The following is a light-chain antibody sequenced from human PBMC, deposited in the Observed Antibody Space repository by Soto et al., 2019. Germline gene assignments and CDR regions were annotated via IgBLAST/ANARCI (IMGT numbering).Light chain of an antibody. V-gene: IGKV3-20*01. CDR1: QSVSSSY. J-gene: IGKJ2*01. Sequence: EIVLTQSPGTLSLSPGERATLSCRASQSVSSSYLAWYQQKTGQAPRLLIYGASSRATGIPDRFSGSGSGTDFTLTISRLETEDFAVYYGQQYGSSPPYTFGQGTELEIK. CDR2: GAS. CDR3: QQYGSSPPYT.